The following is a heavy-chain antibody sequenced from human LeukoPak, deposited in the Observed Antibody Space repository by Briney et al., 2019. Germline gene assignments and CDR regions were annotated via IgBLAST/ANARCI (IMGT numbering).Heavy chain of an antibody. D-gene: IGHD1-14*01. CDR3: ARDPDSGWFDP. CDR2: IYYSGST. V-gene: IGHV4-59*01. J-gene: IGHJ5*02. CDR1: SDSISSYY. Sequence: SETLSLTCTVSSDSISSYYWSWIRQPPGKGLEWIGYIYYSGSTNYNPSLKSRVTISVDTSKNQFSLKLSSVTAADTAVYYCARDPDSGWFDPWGQGTLVTVSS.